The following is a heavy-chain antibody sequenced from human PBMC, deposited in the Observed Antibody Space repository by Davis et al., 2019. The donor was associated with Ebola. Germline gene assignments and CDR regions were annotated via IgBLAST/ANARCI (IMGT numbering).Heavy chain of an antibody. CDR1: GFTFSSYG. CDR3: ARIRWLVGYYFDY. V-gene: IGHV3-30*03. Sequence: GGSLRLSCPASGFTFSSYGMHWVRQALGKGLEWVAVISYDGSNKYYADSVKGRFTISRDNSKNTLYLQMNSLRAEDTAVYYCARIRWLVGYYFDYWGQGTLVTVSS. CDR2: ISYDGSNK. D-gene: IGHD6-19*01. J-gene: IGHJ4*02.